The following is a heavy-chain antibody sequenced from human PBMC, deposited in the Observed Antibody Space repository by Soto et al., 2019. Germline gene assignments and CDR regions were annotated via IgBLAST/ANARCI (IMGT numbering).Heavy chain of an antibody. CDR2: INPSGGST. D-gene: IGHD6-19*01. V-gene: IGHV1-46*01. CDR3: ARSAVAGKSILD. Sequence: GASVKVSCKASGYTFTSYYMRWVRQAPGQGLEWMGIINPSGGSTSYAQKFQGRVTMTRDTSTSTVYMELSSLRSEDTAVYYCARSAVAGKSILDWAQGTLVTVSS. CDR1: GYTFTSYY. J-gene: IGHJ1*01.